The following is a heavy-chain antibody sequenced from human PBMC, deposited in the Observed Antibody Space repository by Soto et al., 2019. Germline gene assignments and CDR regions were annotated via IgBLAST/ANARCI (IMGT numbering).Heavy chain of an antibody. J-gene: IGHJ1*01. CDR3: VKDESINWYSGHFRH. V-gene: IGHV3-7*03. Sequence: GGSLRLSCAASGFTFSSYWMSWVRQAPGKGLEWVANIKQDGSEKSYVDSVKGRFTISRDNAKNSLYLQMNSLSAEDTAFYYCVKDESINWYSGHFRHWGQGTLVTVSS. D-gene: IGHD6-13*01. CDR1: GFTFSSYW. CDR2: IKQDGSEK.